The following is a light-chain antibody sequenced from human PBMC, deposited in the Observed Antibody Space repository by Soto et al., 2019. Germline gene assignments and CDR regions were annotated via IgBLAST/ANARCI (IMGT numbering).Light chain of an antibody. J-gene: IGKJ4*01. CDR2: HAS. CDR1: QSVSSNY. CDR3: QHCGDAIVT. Sequence: EMVLTQSPGTLSLSPGERATLSCRASQSVSSNYLAWYQQKPGQSPRLLIYHASSRATGIPDRFSGSGSGTDFTLSISRLEPGDFAMYYCQHCGDAIVTFGGGTKVEIK. V-gene: IGKV3-20*01.